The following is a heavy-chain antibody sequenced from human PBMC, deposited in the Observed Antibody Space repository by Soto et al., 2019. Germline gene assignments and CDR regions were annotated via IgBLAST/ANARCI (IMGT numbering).Heavy chain of an antibody. CDR2: IIPIFGTA. CDR3: ARKTLYCSGGSCYQTTSQDYFDY. Sequence: QVQLVQSGAEVKKPGPSVKVSCKASGGTFSSLAISWVRQAPGQGLEWMGGIIPIFGTANYAQKFQGRVTITADKSTSTAYMELSSLRSEDTAVYYCARKTLYCSGGSCYQTTSQDYFDYCGQGTLVTVSS. V-gene: IGHV1-69*06. D-gene: IGHD2-15*01. CDR1: GGTFSSLA. J-gene: IGHJ4*02.